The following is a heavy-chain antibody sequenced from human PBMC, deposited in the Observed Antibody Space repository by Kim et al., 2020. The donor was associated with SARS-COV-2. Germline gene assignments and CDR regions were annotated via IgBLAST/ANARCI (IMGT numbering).Heavy chain of an antibody. J-gene: IGHJ4*02. D-gene: IGHD1-1*01. V-gene: IGHV3-43*01. Sequence: GGSLRLSCAASGFTFDDYTMHWVRQAPGKGLEWVSLISWDGGSTYYADSVKGRFTISRDNSKNSLYLQMNSLRTEDTALYYCAKDNWNDPPAYYFDYWGQGTLVTVSS. CDR3: AKDNWNDPPAYYFDY. CDR2: ISWDGGST. CDR1: GFTFDDYT.